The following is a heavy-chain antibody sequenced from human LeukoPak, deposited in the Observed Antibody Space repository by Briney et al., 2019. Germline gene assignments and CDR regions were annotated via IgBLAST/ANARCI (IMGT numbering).Heavy chain of an antibody. CDR2: ISSGGST. J-gene: IGHJ4*02. Sequence: GESLRLSCAASGFTVRSNYMSWVRQAPGKGLEWVSVISSGGSTYCADSVKGRLTISRDSSKNTLYLQMKSLREEDTALYYCSRDRMGTKSFDYWGQGTLVTVSS. D-gene: IGHD5-24*01. CDR3: SRDRMGTKSFDY. CDR1: GFTVRSNY. V-gene: IGHV3-66*01.